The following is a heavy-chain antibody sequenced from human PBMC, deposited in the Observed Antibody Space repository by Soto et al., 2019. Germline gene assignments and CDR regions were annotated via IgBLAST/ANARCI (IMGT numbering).Heavy chain of an antibody. CDR2: IYYSGST. J-gene: IGHJ4*02. CDR1: GGSISSSYYY. Sequence: QLQLQESGPGLVKPSETLSLTCTVSGGSISSSYYYWGWIRQPPGQGLEWIGSIYYSGSTYYNPSLKSRVAISVDTSKNQFSLNLNSVTAADTAVYYCAGVGYSYGVDSWGQGILVTVSS. V-gene: IGHV4-39*01. CDR3: AGVGYSYGVDS. D-gene: IGHD5-18*01.